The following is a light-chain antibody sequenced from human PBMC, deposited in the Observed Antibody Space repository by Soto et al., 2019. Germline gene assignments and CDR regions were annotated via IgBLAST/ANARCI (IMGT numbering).Light chain of an antibody. CDR1: ESIRSN. Sequence: EILMTQPPGTLSVSPGERVTLSCRASESIRSNLAWYHQKPGQPPRLLLYGASIRATNVPARFSGSGSGTEFTLTISSLQSEDFGIYFCQQYHAWPPFTFGQGTELKIK. CDR2: GAS. CDR3: QQYHAWPPFT. V-gene: IGKV3-15*01. J-gene: IGKJ2*01.